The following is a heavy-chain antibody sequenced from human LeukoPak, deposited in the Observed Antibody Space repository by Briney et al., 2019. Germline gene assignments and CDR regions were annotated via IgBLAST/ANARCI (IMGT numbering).Heavy chain of an antibody. CDR3: AKDRRAFGVVNYFDY. D-gene: IGHD3-3*01. CDR2: ISYDGSNK. CDR1: GFTFSSYG. Sequence: GRSLRLSCAASGFTFSSYGMHWVRQATGKGLEWVAVISYDGSNKYYADSVKGRFTISRDNSKNTLYLQMNSLRAEDTAVYYCAKDRRAFGVVNYFDYWGQGTLVTVSS. J-gene: IGHJ4*02. V-gene: IGHV3-30*18.